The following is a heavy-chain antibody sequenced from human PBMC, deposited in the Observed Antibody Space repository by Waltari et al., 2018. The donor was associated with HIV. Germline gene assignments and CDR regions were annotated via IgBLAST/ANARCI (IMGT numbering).Heavy chain of an antibody. V-gene: IGHV4-39*01. CDR3: ARLGSSADPRYGMDV. D-gene: IGHD6-13*01. CDR2: IYYSGST. CDR1: GGSISSSSYY. Sequence: QLQLQESGPGLVKPSETLSLTCTVSGGSISSSSYYWGWIRQPPGKGLEWIGSIYYSGSTYYNPSLKSRVTISVDTSKNQFSLKLSSVTAADTAVYYCARLGSSADPRYGMDVWGQGTTVTVSS. J-gene: IGHJ6*02.